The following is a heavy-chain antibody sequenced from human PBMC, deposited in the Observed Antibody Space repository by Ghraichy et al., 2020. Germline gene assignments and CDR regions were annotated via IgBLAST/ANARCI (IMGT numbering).Heavy chain of an antibody. CDR1: GGSTSAYY. D-gene: IGHD1-26*01. CDR2: MYYSGTT. V-gene: IGHV4-59*01. CDR3: ARADSWELLFDH. J-gene: IGHJ4*02. Sequence: SQTPSLTCTVSGGSTSAYYWSWFRQPPGKGLEWIGYMYYSGTTRFNPSLKSRVSISLDTSKNQFSLRLSSVTAADTAVYYCARADSWELLFDHCGQGTLVAVSS.